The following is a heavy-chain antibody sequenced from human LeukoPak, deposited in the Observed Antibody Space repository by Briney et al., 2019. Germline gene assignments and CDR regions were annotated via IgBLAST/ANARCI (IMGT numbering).Heavy chain of an antibody. J-gene: IGHJ4*02. D-gene: IGHD3-22*01. V-gene: IGHV3-23*01. CDR1: GFTFSSYA. CDR2: ISGSGGST. Sequence: GGSLRLSCAASGFTFSSYAMSWVRQAPGKGLEWVSAISGSGGSTYYADSVKGRFTISRDNSRNTLYLQMNSLRAEDTAVYYCAKLVRGYYYDSSGYYWGQGTLVTVSS. CDR3: AKLVRGYYYDSSGYY.